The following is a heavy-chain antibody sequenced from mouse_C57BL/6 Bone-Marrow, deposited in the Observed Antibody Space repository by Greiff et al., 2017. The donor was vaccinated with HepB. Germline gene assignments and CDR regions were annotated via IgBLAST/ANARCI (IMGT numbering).Heavy chain of an antibody. J-gene: IGHJ4*01. D-gene: IGHD3-2*02. CDR1: GFSLTSYA. CDR3: ARNWAAQARDYAMDY. CDR2: IWTGGGT. V-gene: IGHV2-9-1*01. Sequence: VKVVESGPGLVAPSQSLSITCTVSGFSLTSYAISWVRQPPGKGLEWLGVIWTGGGTNYNSALKSRLSISKDNSKSQVFLKMNSLQTDDTARYYCARNWAAQARDYAMDYWGQGTSVTVSS.